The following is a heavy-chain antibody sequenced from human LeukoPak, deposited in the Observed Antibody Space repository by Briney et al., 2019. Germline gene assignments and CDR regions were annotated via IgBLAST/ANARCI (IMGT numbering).Heavy chain of an antibody. V-gene: IGHV1-18*01. CDR3: AVGGVYCSGGACYSGSSAYMDV. Sequence: ASVTVSCTASGYTFTSLSFSWVRQSPGQGLEWMAWIRAFNGNTNYAQKFQDRVTMTTDTSTGTAYMELRSLRSDDTAVYYCAVGGVYCSGGACYSGSSAYMDVWGKGTTVTVSS. CDR2: IRAFNGNT. J-gene: IGHJ6*03. CDR1: GYTFTSLS. D-gene: IGHD2-15*01.